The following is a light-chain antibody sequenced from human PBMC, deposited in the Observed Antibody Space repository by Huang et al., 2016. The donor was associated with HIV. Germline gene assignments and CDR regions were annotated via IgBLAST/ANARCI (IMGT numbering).Light chain of an antibody. V-gene: IGKV1-39*01. J-gene: IGKJ4*01. Sequence: DIQMTQSPSSLSASVGDRVTITCRASQSISAYLNWYQQKPGKAPKLLIYGASTLQSGVPSRSSGSGSGTDFTLTINSLQPEDFATYYCQKSYTTPLTFGGGTKVEI. CDR3: QKSYTTPLT. CDR2: GAS. CDR1: QSISAY.